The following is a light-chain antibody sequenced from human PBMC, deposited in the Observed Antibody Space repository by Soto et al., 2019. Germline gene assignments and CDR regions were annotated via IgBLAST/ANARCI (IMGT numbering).Light chain of an antibody. CDR3: QQTYSTVSQWT. J-gene: IGKJ1*01. Sequence: DIQMTQSPSSLSASVGDRVTITCRASQSIRTYLSWYQKKPGQAPKLLIYAASTLQSGVPSRFSGSASGTDFTLTISSLQPEDFATYYCQQTYSTVSQWTFGQGIKVDFK. CDR1: QSIRTY. CDR2: AAS. V-gene: IGKV1-39*01.